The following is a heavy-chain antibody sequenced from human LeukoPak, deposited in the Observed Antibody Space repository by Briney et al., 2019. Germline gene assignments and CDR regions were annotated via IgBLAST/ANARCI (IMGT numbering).Heavy chain of an antibody. Sequence: SVKVSCKASGGTFSSYAISWVRQAPGQGLEWMGRIIPILGIANYAQKFQGRVTITADKSTSTAYMELSSLRSEDTAVYYCATDRIVGAFDYWGQGTLVTVPS. CDR3: ATDRIVGAFDY. CDR1: GGTFSSYA. V-gene: IGHV1-69*04. D-gene: IGHD1-26*01. J-gene: IGHJ4*02. CDR2: IIPILGIA.